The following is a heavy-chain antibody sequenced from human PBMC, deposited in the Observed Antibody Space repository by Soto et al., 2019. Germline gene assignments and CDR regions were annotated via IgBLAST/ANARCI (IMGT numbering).Heavy chain of an antibody. Sequence: PSETLSLTCTVSGGSISSGGYYWSWIRHHPGKGLEWIGYIYYSGSTYYNPSLKSRVIISVDTSKNQFFLKLSSVTAADTTVYYCASSIAAAGTVYYYGMDVWGQGTTVTVSS. CDR3: ASSIAAAGTVYYYGMDV. CDR2: IYYSGST. J-gene: IGHJ6*02. V-gene: IGHV4-31*03. CDR1: GGSISSGGYY. D-gene: IGHD6-13*01.